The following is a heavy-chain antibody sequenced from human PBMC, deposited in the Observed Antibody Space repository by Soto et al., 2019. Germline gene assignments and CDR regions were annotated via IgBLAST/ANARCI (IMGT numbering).Heavy chain of an antibody. CDR3: TRLIVGELLPYYYGMDV. V-gene: IGHV3-73*01. CDR2: IRSKANSYAT. J-gene: IGHJ6*02. CDR1: GFTFSGSA. D-gene: IGHD3-10*01. Sequence: GGSLRLSCAASGFTFSGSAMHWVRQASGKGLEWVGRIRSKANSYATAYATSVKGRFTISRDDSKNTAYLQMNSLKTEDTAVYYCTRLIVGELLPYYYGMDVWGQGTMVTVSS.